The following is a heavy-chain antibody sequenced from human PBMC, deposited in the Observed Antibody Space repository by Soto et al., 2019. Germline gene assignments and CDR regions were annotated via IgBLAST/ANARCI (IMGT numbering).Heavy chain of an antibody. D-gene: IGHD4-17*01. CDR1: GYTFTSYG. V-gene: IGHV1-18*01. CDR3: ARAQKYYGDYGFDY. CDR2: ISAYNGNT. Sequence: ASVKVSCKASGYTFTSYGISWVRQAPGQGLEWMGWISAYNGNTNYAQKLQGRVTMTTDTSTSTAYMELRSLRSDDTAVYYCARAQKYYGDYGFDYWGQGTLVTVSS. J-gene: IGHJ4*02.